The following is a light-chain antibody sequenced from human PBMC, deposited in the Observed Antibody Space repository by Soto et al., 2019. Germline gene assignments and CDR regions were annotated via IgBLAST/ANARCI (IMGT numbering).Light chain of an antibody. V-gene: IGKV1-39*01. CDR2: DAS. CDR3: QQSSITPRT. Sequence: DIQMTQSPSSLSASVGDRVTITCRASQSISNYLNWYQHKLGKAPRLLIYDASRLQSGVPSRFSVSGSGTDFTLTISSLQPKDFATYYCQQSSITPRTFGPGTKVDIK. J-gene: IGKJ1*01. CDR1: QSISNY.